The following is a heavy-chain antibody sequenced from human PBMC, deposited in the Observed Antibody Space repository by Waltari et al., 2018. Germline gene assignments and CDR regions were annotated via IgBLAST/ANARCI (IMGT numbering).Heavy chain of an antibody. CDR1: GYTFASYA. CDR2: VIPSFGTA. CDR3: MAHSSGYYFNLY. J-gene: IGHJ4*02. V-gene: IGHV1-69*05. D-gene: IGHD3-22*01. Sequence: QVQLVESGAEVKKPGASVKVSCKAPGYTFASYAISWVRQVPGQGLGWMGGVIPSFGTASNAQKFQGRDTITTDESTSTTYMELSSMRSEDTAVYYCMAHSSGYYFNLYWGQGTLVTVSS.